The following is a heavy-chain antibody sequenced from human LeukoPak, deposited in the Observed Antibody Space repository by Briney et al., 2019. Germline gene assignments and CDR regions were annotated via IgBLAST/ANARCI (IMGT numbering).Heavy chain of an antibody. V-gene: IGHV3-23*01. CDR2: FSGSGGST. J-gene: IGHJ4*02. CDR1: GFIFTNHA. Sequence: GGPLRLPCTASGFIFTNHAMHGVPKAPGKGLEGVSGFSGSGGSTYYAGSVKGRFTISRDNSNNTLYMQMNSLRAEEPAVDYCAKGFRSGTYPLVYWGEGTMVSVRS. CDR3: AKGFRSGTYPLVY. D-gene: IGHD3-10*01.